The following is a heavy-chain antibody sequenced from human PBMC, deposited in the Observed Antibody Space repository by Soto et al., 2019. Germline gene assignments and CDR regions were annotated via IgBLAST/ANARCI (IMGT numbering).Heavy chain of an antibody. CDR2: IDPSDSYT. CDR1: GYSFTSYW. Sequence: EVQLVQSGAEVKKPGESLRISCKGSGYSFTSYWISWVRQMPGKGLEWMGRIDPSDSYTNYSPSFQGHVTISADKSISTAYLQWSSLTASDTAMYYCARHLVVPENRYGDYEGDYYYGMDVWGQGTTVTVSS. J-gene: IGHJ6*02. V-gene: IGHV5-10-1*03. CDR3: ARHLVVPENRYGDYEGDYYYGMDV. D-gene: IGHD4-17*01.